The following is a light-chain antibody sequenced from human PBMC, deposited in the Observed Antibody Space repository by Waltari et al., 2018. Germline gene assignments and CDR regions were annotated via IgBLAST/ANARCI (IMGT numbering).Light chain of an antibody. J-gene: IGLJ3*02. Sequence: SYVVTQPPSLSVAPGQTANFICGGNTIGSHHVHWYQQKPGQAPILVVHDDTDRPSGIPERFSGSNSGNTATLTISRVEAGDEADYYCQVWDNSGDHPWVFGGGTKLTVL. CDR2: DDT. V-gene: IGLV3-21*02. CDR3: QVWDNSGDHPWV. CDR1: TIGSHH.